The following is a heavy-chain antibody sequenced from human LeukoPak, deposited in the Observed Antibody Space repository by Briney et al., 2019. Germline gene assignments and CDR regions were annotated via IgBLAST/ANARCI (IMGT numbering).Heavy chain of an antibody. CDR1: GYTLIELS. D-gene: IGHD3-10*01. CDR3: ATAIRRPGIDY. Sequence: ASVKVSCKVSGYTLIELSIHWVRQAPGKGLDWMGGFDPEDGETIYAQKFQGGVTMTEDASTDTAYMELSSLRSEDTAVYYCATAIRRPGIDYWGQGTLVTVSS. CDR2: FDPEDGET. J-gene: IGHJ4*02. V-gene: IGHV1-24*01.